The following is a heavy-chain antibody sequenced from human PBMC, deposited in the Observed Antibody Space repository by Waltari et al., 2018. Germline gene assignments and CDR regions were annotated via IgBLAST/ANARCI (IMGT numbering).Heavy chain of an antibody. CDR2: SSANNGNT. Sequence: QVQLVQSGAEVKKPGASVKVSCKGFGYTFNNYGVTWVRQAPGQGLEWLGWSSANNGNTNYAQKFQGRVTLTTDTTTSTTYMDLRSLSPDDTAVYYCARGSSCDYWGQGSLITVSS. CDR1: GYTFNNYG. CDR3: ARGSSCDY. J-gene: IGHJ4*02. V-gene: IGHV1-18*01.